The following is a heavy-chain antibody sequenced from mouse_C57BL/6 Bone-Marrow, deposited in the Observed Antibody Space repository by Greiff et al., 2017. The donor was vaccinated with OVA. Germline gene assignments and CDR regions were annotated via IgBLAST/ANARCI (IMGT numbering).Heavy chain of an antibody. J-gene: IGHJ3*01. V-gene: IGHV1-64*01. D-gene: IGHD4-1*01. Sequence: VQLQQPGAELVKPGASVKLSCKASGYTFTSYWMHWVKQRPGQGLEWIGMIHPNSGSTNYNEKFKSKSTLAVDKSSSTAYMQLSSLTSDDSAVYYCALPGSPFAYWGQVTLVTVSA. CDR3: ALPGSPFAY. CDR1: GYTFTSYW. CDR2: IHPNSGST.